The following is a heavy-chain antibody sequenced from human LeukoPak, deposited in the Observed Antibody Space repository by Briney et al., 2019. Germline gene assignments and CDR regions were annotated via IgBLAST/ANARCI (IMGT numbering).Heavy chain of an antibody. CDR1: GFTFSSYA. CDR3: AKDGIVGATVWYFDL. Sequence: GRSLRLSCAASGFTFSSYAMHWVRQAPGKGLEWVAVISYDGSNKYYADSVKGRFTISRDNSKNTLYLQMNSLRAEDTALYFCAKDGIVGATVWYFDLWGRGTLVTVSS. CDR2: ISYDGSNK. D-gene: IGHD1-26*01. V-gene: IGHV3-30*04. J-gene: IGHJ2*01.